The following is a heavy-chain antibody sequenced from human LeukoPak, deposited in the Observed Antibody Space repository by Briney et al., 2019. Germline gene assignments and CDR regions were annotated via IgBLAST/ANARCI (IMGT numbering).Heavy chain of an antibody. CDR2: ISAYNGNT. CDR1: GGTFSSYA. D-gene: IGHD2-2*01. CDR3: ARRYCSSTSCYGYNWFDP. Sequence: ASVKVSCEASGGTFSSYAISWVRQAPGQGLEWMGWISAYNGNTNYAQKLQGRVTMTTDTSTSTAYMELRSLRSDDTAVYYCARRYCSSTSCYGYNWFDPWGQGTLVTVSS. V-gene: IGHV1-18*01. J-gene: IGHJ5*02.